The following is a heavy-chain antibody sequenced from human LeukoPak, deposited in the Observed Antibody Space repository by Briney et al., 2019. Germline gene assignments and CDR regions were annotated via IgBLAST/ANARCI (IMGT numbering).Heavy chain of an antibody. CDR1: GYTFTGYY. V-gene: IGHV1-2*02. CDR3: ARDYSNMVTFYFDY. Sequence: ASVTVSCKASGYTFTGYYMHWVRQAPGQGLEWMGWINPNSGGTNYAQKFQGRVTMTRDMSTSTVYMELSSLRSEDTAVYYCARDYSNMVTFYFDYWGQGTLVTVSS. D-gene: IGHD3-16*01. J-gene: IGHJ4*02. CDR2: INPNSGGT.